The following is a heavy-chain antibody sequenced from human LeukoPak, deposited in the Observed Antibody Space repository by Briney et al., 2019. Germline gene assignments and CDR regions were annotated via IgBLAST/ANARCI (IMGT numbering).Heavy chain of an antibody. CDR2: ISAYNGNT. V-gene: IGHV1-18*01. CDR3: ARKLPYYYDSSGYYGY. D-gene: IGHD3-22*01. J-gene: IGHJ4*02. Sequence: ASVTVSCKASGYTFTNYGISWVRQAPGQGLEWMGWISAYNGNTNYAQKLQGRVTMTTDTSTSTVYMELRSLRSDDTAVYYCARKLPYYYDSSGYYGYWGQGTLVTVSS. CDR1: GYTFTNYG.